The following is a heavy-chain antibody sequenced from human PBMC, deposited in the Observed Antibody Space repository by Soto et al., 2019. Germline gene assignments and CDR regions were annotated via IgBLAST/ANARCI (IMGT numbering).Heavy chain of an antibody. D-gene: IGHD4-17*01. CDR2: INPNGGST. V-gene: IGHV1-46*01. J-gene: IGHJ5*02. CDR3: ARDQSHGDTYWWLDP. Sequence: QVQLVQSGAEVKKPGASVIVSCKASGYTFTSTWMHWVRQAPGQGLEWMGIINPNGGSTSYAEKFHGSITLTSDTTTASDYMERRSLRSEDTAIYYCARDQSHGDTYWWLDPWGQGTLVTVSS. CDR1: GYTFTSTW.